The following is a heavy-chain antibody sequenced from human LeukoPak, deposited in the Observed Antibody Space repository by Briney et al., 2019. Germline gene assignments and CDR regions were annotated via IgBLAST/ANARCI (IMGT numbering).Heavy chain of an antibody. J-gene: IGHJ4*02. CDR3: AISGHGVSDY. V-gene: IGHV3-7*03. Sequence: PGGSLRLSCAASGFTFSSYWMNWARQAPGKGLEWVASINHNGNVNYYVDSVKGRFTISRDNSKNTVILLMDSLRGDDTAVYYCAISGHGVSDYWGQGTLVTVSS. CDR1: GFTFSSYW. CDR2: INHNGNVN. D-gene: IGHD3-10*01.